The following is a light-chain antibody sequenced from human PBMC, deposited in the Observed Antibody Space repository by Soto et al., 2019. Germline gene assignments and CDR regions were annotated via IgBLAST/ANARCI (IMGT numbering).Light chain of an antibody. J-gene: IGLJ1*01. CDR2: EVS. V-gene: IGLV2-14*01. CDR3: CSYTSSSTLVV. CDR1: SSDVGGYNY. Sequence: QSALTQPASVSGSPGQSITISCTGTSSDVGGYNYVSWYQQHPGKAPNLMIYEVSNRPSGVSNRFSGSKSGNTASLTISGLQAEDEAAYYCCSYTSSSTLVVFGTGTKLTVL.